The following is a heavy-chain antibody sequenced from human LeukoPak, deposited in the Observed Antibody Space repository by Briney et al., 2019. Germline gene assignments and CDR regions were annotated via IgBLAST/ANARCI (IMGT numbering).Heavy chain of an antibody. CDR3: ARDWAARRDYYYMDV. CDR1: GYTFTGYY. CDR2: INPNSGGT. D-gene: IGHD6-6*01. J-gene: IGHJ6*03. Sequence: GASVKVSCEASGYTFTGYYMHWVRQAPGQGLEWVGWINPNSGGTNYAQKFQGRVTMTRDTSISTAYMELSRLRSDDTAVYYCARDWAARRDYYYMDVWGKGTTVTVSS. V-gene: IGHV1-2*02.